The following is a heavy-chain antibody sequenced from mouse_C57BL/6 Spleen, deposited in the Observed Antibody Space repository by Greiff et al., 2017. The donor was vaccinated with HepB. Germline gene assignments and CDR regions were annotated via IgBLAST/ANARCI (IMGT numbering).Heavy chain of an antibody. CDR1: GYTSTDYE. Sequence: VQLQQSGAELVRPGASVTLSCKASGYTSTDYEMHWVKQTPVHGLEWIGAIDPETGGTAYNQKFKGKAILTADKSSSTAYMELRSLTSEDSAVYYCTRLDFYYFDYWGQGTTLTVSS. CDR2: IDPETGGT. V-gene: IGHV1-15*01. J-gene: IGHJ2*01. CDR3: TRLDFYYFDY.